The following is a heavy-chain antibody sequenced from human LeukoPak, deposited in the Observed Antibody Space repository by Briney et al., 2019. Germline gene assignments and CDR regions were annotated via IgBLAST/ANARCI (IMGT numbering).Heavy chain of an antibody. CDR1: GGTFTSYD. CDR3: ARRVVAATDY. J-gene: IGHJ4*02. D-gene: IGHD2-15*01. CDR2: MNPNSGNT. Sequence: ASVKVSGMASGGTFTSYDINWVRQATGQGLEWMGWMNPNSGNTGYAQKFQGRVTMTRNTSISTAYMELSSLRSEDTAVYYCARRVVAATDYWGQGTLVTVSS. V-gene: IGHV1-8*01.